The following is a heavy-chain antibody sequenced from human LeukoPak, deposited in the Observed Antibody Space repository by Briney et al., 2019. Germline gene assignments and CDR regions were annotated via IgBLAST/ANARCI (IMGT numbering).Heavy chain of an antibody. CDR2: IRSKAYDGTT. J-gene: IGHJ4*02. CDR1: GFTFGDYA. CDR3: SRIERLPSSRTEVAADF. Sequence: GGSLRLSCRVSGFTFGDYAMAWVRQAPGKGLEWVGSIRSKAYDGTTEYAASVKGRFTISRDDSNSIAYLQVNSLKTEDTGVYYCSRIERLPSSRTEVAADFWGQGTLVTVSS. V-gene: IGHV3-49*04. D-gene: IGHD6-19*01.